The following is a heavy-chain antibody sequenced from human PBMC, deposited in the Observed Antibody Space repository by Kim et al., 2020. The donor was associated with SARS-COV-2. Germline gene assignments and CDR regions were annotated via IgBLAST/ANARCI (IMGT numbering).Heavy chain of an antibody. CDR1: GFTFSSYG. CDR2: ISYDGSNK. V-gene: IGHV3-33*05. J-gene: IGHJ6*02. CDR3: ARVDYYDSSGYYVGFDYYYGMDV. Sequence: GGSLRLSCAASGFTFSSYGMHWVRQAPGKGLEWVAVISYDGSNKYYADSVKGRFTISRDNSKNTLYLQMNSLRAENTAVYYCARVDYYDSSGYYVGFDYYYGMDVWGQGTTVTVSS. D-gene: IGHD3-22*01.